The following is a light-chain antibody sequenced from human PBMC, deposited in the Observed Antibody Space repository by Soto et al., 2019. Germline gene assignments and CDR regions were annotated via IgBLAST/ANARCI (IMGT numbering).Light chain of an antibody. CDR3: SSFERSGTRV. CDR2: EVS. J-gene: IGLJ2*01. CDR1: SSDVGAYSY. Sequence: QSALTQPASVSGSPGQSITISCTGTSSDVGAYSYVSWYQQHPCKAPKLIIYEVSSRPSGVSSRFSGSKSGNTASLTISGLQAEDEADYYCSSFERSGTRVIGGGTKLTVL. V-gene: IGLV2-14*01.